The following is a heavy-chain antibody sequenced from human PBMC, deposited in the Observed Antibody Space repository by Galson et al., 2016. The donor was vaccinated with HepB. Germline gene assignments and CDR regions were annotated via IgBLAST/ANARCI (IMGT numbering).Heavy chain of an antibody. CDR2: INEDGRTT. CDR1: GFTFSRYW. CDR3: AMDFSGREDY. D-gene: IGHD2-2*03. V-gene: IGHV3-74*01. Sequence: SLRLSCAASGFTFSRYWMHWVRQAPGKGLVWVSRINEDGRTTNYADSVKGRFTISRDNARNTLYPQMDSLRAEDTALYYCAMDFSGREDYWGQGTLVTVSS. J-gene: IGHJ4*02.